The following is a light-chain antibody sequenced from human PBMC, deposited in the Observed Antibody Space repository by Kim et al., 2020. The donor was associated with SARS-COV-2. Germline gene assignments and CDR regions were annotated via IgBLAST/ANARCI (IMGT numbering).Light chain of an antibody. J-gene: IGLJ2*01. CDR2: DVT. CDR1: NSDIGGYNY. Sequence: QSALTQPRSVSGSPGQSVTISCTGTNSDIGGYNYVSWCQQHPGKAPKLMIYDVTKRPSGVPDRFSGSKSGNTASLTISGLQAEDEGNYYCCSYAGTFVVFGGGTQLTVL. V-gene: IGLV2-11*01. CDR3: CSYAGTFVV.